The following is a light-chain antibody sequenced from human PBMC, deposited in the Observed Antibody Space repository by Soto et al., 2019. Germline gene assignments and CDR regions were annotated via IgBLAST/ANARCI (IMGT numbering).Light chain of an antibody. CDR2: AVS. J-gene: IGLJ1*01. CDR1: SSDVGDYDY. Sequence: QSALTQPASVSGSPGQSITISCTGTSSDVGDYDYVSWYQQHPGKAPKLLIYAVSYRPSGISNRFSGSKSGNTASLTISGLQAEDEGDYYCCSYRSGSTYVFGSGTKVTVL. CDR3: CSYRSGSTYV. V-gene: IGLV2-14*01.